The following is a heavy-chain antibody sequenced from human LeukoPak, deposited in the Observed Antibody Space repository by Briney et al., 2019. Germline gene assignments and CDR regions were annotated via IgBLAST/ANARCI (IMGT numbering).Heavy chain of an antibody. Sequence: PGGSLRLSCAASGFTFSSYAMHWVRQAPGRGLEWVAVISYDGSNKYYADSVKGRFTISRDNAKNSLYLQMNSLRAEDTAVYYCARDVGATEDYFDYWGQGTLVTVSS. CDR1: GFTFSSYA. CDR2: ISYDGSNK. V-gene: IGHV3-30-3*01. J-gene: IGHJ4*02. D-gene: IGHD1-26*01. CDR3: ARDVGATEDYFDY.